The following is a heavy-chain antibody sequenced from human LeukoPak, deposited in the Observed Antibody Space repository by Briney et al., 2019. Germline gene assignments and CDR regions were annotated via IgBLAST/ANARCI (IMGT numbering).Heavy chain of an antibody. D-gene: IGHD3-10*01. V-gene: IGHV3-23*01. CDR2: ISGNGDNT. CDR1: GFTFSSYA. Sequence: GGSLRLSCAASGFTFSSYAMSWVRQAPGKGLEWVSAISGNGDNTYYADSVKGRFTISRDNAKNSLYLQMNSLRAEDTALYYCAKDISSSGQYYFDYWGQGTLVTVSS. CDR3: AKDISSSGQYYFDY. J-gene: IGHJ4*02.